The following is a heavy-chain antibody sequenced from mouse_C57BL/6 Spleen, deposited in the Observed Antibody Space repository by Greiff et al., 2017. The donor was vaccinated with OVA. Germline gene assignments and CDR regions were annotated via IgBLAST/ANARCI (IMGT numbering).Heavy chain of an antibody. CDR2: IYPGDGDT. V-gene: IGHV1-82*01. CDR3: ARLGNSYWYFDV. D-gene: IGHD2-1*01. Sequence: QVQLQQSGPELVKPGASVKISCKASGYAFSSSWMNWVKQRPGKGLEWIGRIYPGDGDTNYNGKFKGKATLTADESSSTAYMQLSSLTSEDSAVYFCARLGNSYWYFDVWGTGTTVTVSS. J-gene: IGHJ1*03. CDR1: GYAFSSSW.